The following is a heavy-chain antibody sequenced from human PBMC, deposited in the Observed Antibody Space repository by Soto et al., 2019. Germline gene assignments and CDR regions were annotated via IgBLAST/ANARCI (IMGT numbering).Heavy chain of an antibody. V-gene: IGHV3-33*01. Sequence: PGGSLRLSCAASGFTFSNYGVHWVRQAPGKGLEWVAVIWYDGSSEYYTESVKGRFTISRDNSKNTLYLQMNSLRAEDTAVYYCARVPGSGTYYDNRIANDAFDIWGQVTMVTVSS. CDR1: GFTFSNYG. D-gene: IGHD3-10*01. CDR3: ARVPGSGTYYDNRIANDAFDI. CDR2: IWYDGSSE. J-gene: IGHJ3*02.